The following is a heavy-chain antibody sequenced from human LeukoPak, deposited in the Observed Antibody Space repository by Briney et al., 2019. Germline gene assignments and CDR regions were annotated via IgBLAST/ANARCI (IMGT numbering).Heavy chain of an antibody. V-gene: IGHV1-69*05. D-gene: IGHD1-1*01. CDR2: IIPIFGTA. Sequence: GASVKVSCKASGGTFSSYAISWVRQAPGQGLECMGGIIPIFGTANYAQKFQGRVTITTDESTSTAYMELSSLRSEDTAVYYCARGASSDRGTDWFDPWGQGTLVTVSS. CDR1: GGTFSSYA. CDR3: ARGASSDRGTDWFDP. J-gene: IGHJ5*02.